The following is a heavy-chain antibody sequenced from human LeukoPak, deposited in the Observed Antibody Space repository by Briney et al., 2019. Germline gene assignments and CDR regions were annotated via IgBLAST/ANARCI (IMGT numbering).Heavy chain of an antibody. V-gene: IGHV1-18*01. J-gene: IGHJ4*02. CDR2: ISAYNGNT. Sequence: RASVKVSCKASGYTFTSYGISWVRQAPGQGLEWMGWISAYNGNTNYAQKLQGRVTMTTDTSTDTAYMELRSLRSDDTAVYYCARAHRSLGSGSPGDYWGQGTLVTVSS. CDR3: ARAHRSLGSGSPGDY. D-gene: IGHD3-10*01. CDR1: GYTFTSYG.